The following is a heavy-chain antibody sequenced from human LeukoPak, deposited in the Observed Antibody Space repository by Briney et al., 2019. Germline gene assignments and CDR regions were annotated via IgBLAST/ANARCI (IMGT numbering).Heavy chain of an antibody. V-gene: IGHV2-5*02. J-gene: IGHJ4*02. CDR1: GFSLTTSGVG. CDR2: IYWDDDE. Sequence: SGPTLVKPTQTLTLTCTFSGFSLTTSGVGVGWIRQPPGKALEWLALIYWDDDERYSPSLKSRLTITKGTSKNQVVLTITNTHPVDTPTYCCAHITTITCVDYWGQGTLVTVSS. CDR3: AHITTITCVDY. D-gene: IGHD1-20*01.